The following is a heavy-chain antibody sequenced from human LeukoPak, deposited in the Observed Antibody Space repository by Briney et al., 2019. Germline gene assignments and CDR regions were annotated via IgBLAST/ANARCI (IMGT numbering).Heavy chain of an antibody. J-gene: IGHJ4*02. CDR2: IYDSGTT. Sequence: GGSLRLSCAASGFTVSNNYMSWVRQAPGKGLEWVSVIYDSGTTFYADSAKGRFTISRDNSKNTLYLQMNSLRAEDTAVYYCARDWGKTVGFEYWGQGTLVTVSS. D-gene: IGHD3-16*01. V-gene: IGHV3-53*01. CDR1: GFTVSNNY. CDR3: ARDWGKTVGFEY.